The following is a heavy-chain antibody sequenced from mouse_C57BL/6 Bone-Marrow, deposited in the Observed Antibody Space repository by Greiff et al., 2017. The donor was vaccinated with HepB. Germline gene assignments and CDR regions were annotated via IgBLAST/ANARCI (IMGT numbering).Heavy chain of an antibody. Sequence: QVQLQQPGTELVKPGASVKLSCKASGYTFTSYWMHWVKQRPGQGLEWIGNINPSNGGTNYNEKFKSKATLTVDKSSSTAYMQLSSLTSEDSAVYYCARSGQSTVLATEFAYWGQGTLVTVSA. V-gene: IGHV1-53*01. D-gene: IGHD2-2*01. J-gene: IGHJ3*01. CDR1: GYTFTSYW. CDR2: INPSNGGT. CDR3: ARSGQSTVLATEFAY.